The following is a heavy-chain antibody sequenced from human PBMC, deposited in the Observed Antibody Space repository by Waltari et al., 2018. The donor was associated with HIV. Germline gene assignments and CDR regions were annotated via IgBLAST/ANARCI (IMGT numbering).Heavy chain of an antibody. Sequence: LVQSGGHVVQPGTSLRLSRAASASPFNYSHLHWVRRVVSKGLGWGAGISFDGSNNGVSDSLKGRFSVSRETSKNTLSLEMNALRLNDTGVYFCTRRTDSGLDVWGQGTAVIVSS. J-gene: IGHJ6*02. V-gene: IGHV3-30*04. CDR1: ASPFNYSH. CDR3: TRRTDSGLDV. CDR2: ISFDGSNN. D-gene: IGHD2-21*02.